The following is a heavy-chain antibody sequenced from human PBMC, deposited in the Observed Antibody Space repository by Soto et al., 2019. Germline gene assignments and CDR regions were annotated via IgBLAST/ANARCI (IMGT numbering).Heavy chain of an antibody. Sequence: QVQLQESGPGLVKPSETLSLTCTVSGGSIGSYYWSWIRQPPGQGLEWIAYIHHSGSTNYSPSLKRRVTISGDTSKSQFSLRLTSVTAADTAVYYCARSYYDSSGYLDAFDIWGQGTMVTVSS. D-gene: IGHD3-22*01. CDR2: IHHSGST. J-gene: IGHJ3*02. CDR1: GGSIGSYY. V-gene: IGHV4-59*01. CDR3: ARSYYDSSGYLDAFDI.